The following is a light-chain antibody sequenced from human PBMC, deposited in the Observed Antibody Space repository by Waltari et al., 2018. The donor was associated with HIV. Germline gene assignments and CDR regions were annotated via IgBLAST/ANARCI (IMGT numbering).Light chain of an antibody. V-gene: IGLV7-46*01. Sequence: VVVTQEPSLSVSPGGTVTVTCAPVAGTVSRNHYPHWFQLKPGQAPRTLIYDTEKRHPWTPGRFAGSLIGGRAALMLAGALPDDEADYYCLLSYFGVRVFGGGTKLTV. CDR1: AGTVSRNHY. J-gene: IGLJ3*02. CDR2: DTE. CDR3: LLSYFGVRV.